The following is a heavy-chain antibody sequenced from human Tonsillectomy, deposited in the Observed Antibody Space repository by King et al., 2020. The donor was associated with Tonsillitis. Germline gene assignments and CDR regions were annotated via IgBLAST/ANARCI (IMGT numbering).Heavy chain of an antibody. CDR3: ARVSGVWSGYWRGRTNNYYYYMDV. CDR1: ELSFGNFW. V-gene: IGHV3-7*03. Sequence: LVQSGGGLVQPGGSLRLSCAASELSFGNFWMSWVRRAAGKGREWVAEIKKDGSVEDYVEPVKGRLTISRDHAKNSLYLQMNSQRAEDTAVYYCARVSGVWSGYWRGRTNNYYYYMDVWGKGTTVTVSS. CDR2: IKKDGSVE. D-gene: IGHD3-3*01. J-gene: IGHJ6*03.